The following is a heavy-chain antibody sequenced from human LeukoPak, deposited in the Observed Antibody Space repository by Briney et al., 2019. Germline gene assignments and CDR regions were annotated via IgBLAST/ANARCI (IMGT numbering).Heavy chain of an antibody. Sequence: GWSLRLSCAASGFTFSSYGMHWVRQAPGKGLEWVAFISSDGSNKYYADSVKGRFTISRDNSKNTLYLQMNSLRAEDTAVYYCDPHDSSSHFWGQGTLVTVSS. V-gene: IGHV3-30*03. D-gene: IGHD6-6*01. CDR3: DPHDSSSHF. CDR2: ISSDGSNK. CDR1: GFTFSSYG. J-gene: IGHJ4*02.